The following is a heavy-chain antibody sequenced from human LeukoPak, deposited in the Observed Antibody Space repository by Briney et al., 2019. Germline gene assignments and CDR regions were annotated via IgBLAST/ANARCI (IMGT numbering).Heavy chain of an antibody. CDR2: VHYSGRT. D-gene: IGHD3-3*01. Sequence: SETLSLTCTVSGGSISSRSYSWAWVRQPPGRGLECIGSVHYSGRTYYNSSLKSRVIASIDTSKNQFSLKLRSVTAADTAVYYCARQDQSYDFWGGLVELGALDIWGQGTMVTVSS. J-gene: IGHJ3*02. CDR3: ARQDQSYDFWGGLVELGALDI. CDR1: GGSISSRSYS. V-gene: IGHV4-39*01.